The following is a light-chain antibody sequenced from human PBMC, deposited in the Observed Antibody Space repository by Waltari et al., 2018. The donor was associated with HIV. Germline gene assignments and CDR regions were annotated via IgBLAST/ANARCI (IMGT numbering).Light chain of an antibody. V-gene: IGKV3-15*01. CDR2: GAS. J-gene: IGKJ1*01. Sequence: EIVMTQSPATLSVSPGERATLSCRASQRVTGALAWYQQKPGQAPRLLIYGASTRATGIPARFSGSGSGTEFTLTISSLQSEDFAVYYCQQYNNWPPWTFGQGTKVEIK. CDR1: QRVTGA. CDR3: QQYNNWPPWT.